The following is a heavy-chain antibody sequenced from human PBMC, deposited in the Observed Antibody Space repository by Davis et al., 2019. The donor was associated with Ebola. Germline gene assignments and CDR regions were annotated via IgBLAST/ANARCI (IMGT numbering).Heavy chain of an antibody. J-gene: IGHJ6*03. V-gene: IGHV3-7*01. CDR2: IKQDGSEK. CDR1: GFTFSRFW. CDR3: AKEMVVGAATPYHMDV. Sequence: GGSLRLSCVASGFTFSRFWMSWVRQAPGKGLEWVANIKQDGSEKYYVDSVEGRFTISRDNSKNTLFLQMNSLRSDDTAVYYCAKEMVVGAATPYHMDVWGKGTMVTVSS. D-gene: IGHD2-15*01.